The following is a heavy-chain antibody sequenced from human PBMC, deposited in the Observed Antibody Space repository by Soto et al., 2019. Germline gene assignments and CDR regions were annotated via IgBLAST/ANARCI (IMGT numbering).Heavy chain of an antibody. CDR2: IYYSGST. Sequence: PSETLSLTCTVSGGSISSGDYYWSWIRQPPGKGLEWIGYIYYSGSTYYNPSLKSRVTISVDTSKNQFSLKLSSVTAADTAVYYCARGDTINYYGSGSTVSGMDVWGQGTTVTVSS. V-gene: IGHV4-30-4*01. D-gene: IGHD3-10*01. CDR3: ARGDTINYYGSGSTVSGMDV. J-gene: IGHJ6*02. CDR1: GGSISSGDYY.